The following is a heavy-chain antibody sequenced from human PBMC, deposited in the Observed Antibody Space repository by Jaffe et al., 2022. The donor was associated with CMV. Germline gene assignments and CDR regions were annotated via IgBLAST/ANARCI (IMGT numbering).Heavy chain of an antibody. Sequence: QVQLVQSGAEVRSPGASVRVSCRTSGYTFSNFGISWVRQAPGQGLKWMGWMNADNGNSNYAQDFQGRVTMTTDTRTNTAYMELRSLRTDDTAVYYCVRDRRGPGLRWDVVGVPPALRGNDKYVMDVWGQGTTVSVSS. CDR1: GYTFSNFG. D-gene: IGHD3-16*01. J-gene: IGHJ6*01. V-gene: IGHV1-18*01. CDR2: MNADNGNS. CDR3: VRDRRGPGLRWDVVGVPPALRGNDKYVMDV.